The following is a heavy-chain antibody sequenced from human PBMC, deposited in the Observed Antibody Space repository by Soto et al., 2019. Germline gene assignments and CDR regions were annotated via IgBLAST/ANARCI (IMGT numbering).Heavy chain of an antibody. Sequence: ASVKVSCKASGYTFTSYGISWVRQAPGQGLEWMGWISAYNGNTNYAQKLQGRVTMTTDTSTSTAYMELRSLRSDDTAVYYCAIDKIRRWVVQSRSLLWFDPWFQGTLVTVSS. J-gene: IGHJ5*02. V-gene: IGHV1-18*01. D-gene: IGHD2-2*01. CDR2: ISAYNGNT. CDR1: GYTFTSYG. CDR3: AIDKIRRWVVQSRSLLWFDP.